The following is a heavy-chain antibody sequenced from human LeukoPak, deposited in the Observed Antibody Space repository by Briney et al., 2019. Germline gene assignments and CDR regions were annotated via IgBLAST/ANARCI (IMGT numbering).Heavy chain of an antibody. Sequence: GGSLRLSCAASGFTFSSYWMSWVRQAPGKGLEWVANIKRDGSEKYYVDSVKGRFTISTDNAKNSVYLQMNSLRAEDTAVYYCASPAYGDYALFDYWGQGTLVTVSS. CDR3: ASPAYGDYALFDY. CDR1: GFTFSSYW. V-gene: IGHV3-7*01. J-gene: IGHJ4*02. CDR2: IKRDGSEK. D-gene: IGHD4-17*01.